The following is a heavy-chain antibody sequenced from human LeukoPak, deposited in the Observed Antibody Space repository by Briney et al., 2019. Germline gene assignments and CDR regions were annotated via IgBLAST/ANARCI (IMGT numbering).Heavy chain of an antibody. Sequence: ASVKVSCKXSGGTFSSYAISWVRQAPGQGLEWMGGIIPIFGTANYAQKFQGRVTITADESTSTAYMELSSLRSEDTAVYYCAGVSTMIVSTGAFDIWGQGTMVTVSS. D-gene: IGHD3-22*01. CDR3: AGVSTMIVSTGAFDI. CDR1: GGTFSSYA. V-gene: IGHV1-69*13. J-gene: IGHJ3*02. CDR2: IIPIFGTA.